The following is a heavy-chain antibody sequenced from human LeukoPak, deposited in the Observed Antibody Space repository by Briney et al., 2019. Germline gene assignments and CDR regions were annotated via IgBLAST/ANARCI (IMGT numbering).Heavy chain of an antibody. V-gene: IGHV3-30*18. CDR3: AKDIGSSGWYYFDY. J-gene: IGHJ4*02. Sequence: PGGSLRLSCAASGFTFSNYGMHWVRQAPGKGLEWVAVISDDGSDKYYADSVKGRFTISRDNSKNTLYLQMNSLRVEDTAVYYCAKDIGSSGWYYFDYWGQATLVTVSS. D-gene: IGHD6-19*01. CDR2: ISDDGSDK. CDR1: GFTFSNYG.